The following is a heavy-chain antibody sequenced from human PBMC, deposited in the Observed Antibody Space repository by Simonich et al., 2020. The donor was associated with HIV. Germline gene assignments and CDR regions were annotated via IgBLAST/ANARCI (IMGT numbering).Heavy chain of an antibody. V-gene: IGHV3-21*01. D-gene: IGHD2-2*01. J-gene: IGHJ4*02. Sequence: EVQLVESGGGLVTPGGSLRLSCAASGFTFSSYSMNWVRQAPGKGLEWVSSISSTSSYIYYADSVKGRFTISRDNAKNSLYLQMNSLRAADTAVYYCARDGRKGSSTSCSDYWGQGTLVTVTS. CDR1: GFTFSSYS. CDR2: ISSTSSYI. CDR3: ARDGRKGSSTSCSDY.